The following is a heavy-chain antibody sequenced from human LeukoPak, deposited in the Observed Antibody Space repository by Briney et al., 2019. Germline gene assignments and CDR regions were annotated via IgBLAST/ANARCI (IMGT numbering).Heavy chain of an antibody. J-gene: IGHJ6*02. CDR2: INSDGSRT. CDR1: GFTFSSYW. CDR3: ARAKYGSGSYFYGVDV. Sequence: SGGSLRLSCAASGFTFSSYWMHWVRQAPGKGLVWVSRINSDGSRTTYADSVKGRFTISRDNSKNTLYLQMNSLRAEDTAVYYCARAKYGSGSYFYGVDVWGQGTTVTVSS. V-gene: IGHV3-74*01. D-gene: IGHD3-10*01.